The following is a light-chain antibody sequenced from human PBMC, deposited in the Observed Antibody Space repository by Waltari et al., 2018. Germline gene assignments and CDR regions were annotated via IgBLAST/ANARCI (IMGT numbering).Light chain of an antibody. Sequence: SYVLTQPPSVSVAPGKTARITCGGNNIGSKSVHWYQQKTGQAPVQCVYDDRERPSGIPERFAGSNSGNTATLTISRVEAGDEADYYCQVWDSSSDVVFGGGTKLPVL. CDR3: QVWDSSSDVV. CDR2: DDR. V-gene: IGLV3-21*03. CDR1: NIGSKS. J-gene: IGLJ2*01.